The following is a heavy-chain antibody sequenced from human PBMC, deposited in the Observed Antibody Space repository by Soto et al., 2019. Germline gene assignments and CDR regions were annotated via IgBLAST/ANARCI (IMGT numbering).Heavy chain of an antibody. CDR2: IYYTGNT. D-gene: IGHD1-1*01. CDR3: AREGYNSIDI. J-gene: IGHJ4*02. V-gene: IGHV4-31*03. Sequence: SETLTLTCTVSGGSIDGGNDYWTWIRQHPVKGLEWIGYIYYTGNTYYHPSLKNRLTMSVDMSKNQFSLKLSSVTAADTAVYYCAREGYNSIDIWGQGTLVTVSS. CDR1: GGSIDGGNDY.